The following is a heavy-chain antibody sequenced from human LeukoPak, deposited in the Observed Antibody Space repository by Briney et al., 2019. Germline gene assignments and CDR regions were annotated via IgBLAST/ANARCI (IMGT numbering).Heavy chain of an antibody. D-gene: IGHD2-2*02. J-gene: IGHJ6*02. V-gene: IGHV1-8*02. CDR1: GYTFTGYY. Sequence: GASVKVSCKASGYTFTGYYMHWVRQATGQGLEWMGWMNPNSGNTGYAQKFQGRVTMTRNTSISTAYMELSSLRSEDTAVYYCAREYTPRFPTQYYYYGMDVWGQGTTVTVSS. CDR2: MNPNSGNT. CDR3: AREYTPRFPTQYYYYGMDV.